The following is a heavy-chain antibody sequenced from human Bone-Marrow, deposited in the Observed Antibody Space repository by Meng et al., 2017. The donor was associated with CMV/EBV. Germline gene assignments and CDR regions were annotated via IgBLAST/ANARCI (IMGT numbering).Heavy chain of an antibody. CDR3: AKATEQRDYDFGSVFSQYYYYGMDV. D-gene: IGHD3-3*01. Sequence: GESLKISCAASGFTFSDYYMSWVRQAPGKGLEWVSAISGSGGSTYYADSVKGRFTISRDNSKNTPYLQMNSLRAEDTAVYYCAKATEQRDYDFGSVFSQYYYYGMDVCGQGTTVTVSS. CDR2: ISGSGGST. V-gene: IGHV3-23*01. CDR1: GFTFSDYY. J-gene: IGHJ6*02.